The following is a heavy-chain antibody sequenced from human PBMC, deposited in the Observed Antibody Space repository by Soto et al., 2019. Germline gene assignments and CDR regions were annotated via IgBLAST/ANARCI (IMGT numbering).Heavy chain of an antibody. V-gene: IGHV3-30*18. CDR1: GFTFSSYG. CDR2: ISYDGSNK. Sequence: GGSLRLSCAASGFTFSSYGMHWVRQAPGKGLEWVAVISYDGSNKYYADSVKGRFTISRDNSKNTLYLQMNSLRAEDTAVYYCAKDSSREWELLGYWGQGTLVTVSS. CDR3: AKDSSREWELLGY. J-gene: IGHJ4*02. D-gene: IGHD1-26*01.